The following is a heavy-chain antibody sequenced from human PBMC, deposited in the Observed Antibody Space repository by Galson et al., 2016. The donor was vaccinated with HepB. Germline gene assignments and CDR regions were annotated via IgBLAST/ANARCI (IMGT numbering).Heavy chain of an antibody. Sequence: SLRLSCAASRFTFRSYWMHWVRQGPGKGLVWVSRINSDGSSTRYADSVKGRFTISRDNAKNTLYLQMNSLRAGDTAVYYCARDRDYTNAFDIWGQGTMVTVSS. V-gene: IGHV3-74*01. J-gene: IGHJ3*02. CDR2: INSDGSST. D-gene: IGHD4-11*01. CDR3: ARDRDYTNAFDI. CDR1: RFTFRSYW.